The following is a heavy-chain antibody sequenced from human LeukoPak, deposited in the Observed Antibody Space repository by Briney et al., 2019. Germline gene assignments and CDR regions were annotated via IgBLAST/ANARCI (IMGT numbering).Heavy chain of an antibody. Sequence: GGSLRLSCAASGFTFSSYAMHWVRQAPGKGLEWVATIKQDGSEKYYVDSVKGRFTISRDNAKNSLYLQMNSLRAEDTAVYYCARDRTTDFWSGYYTNYFDYWGQGTLVTVSS. CDR2: IKQDGSEK. D-gene: IGHD3-3*01. J-gene: IGHJ4*02. CDR1: GFTFSSYA. V-gene: IGHV3-7*01. CDR3: ARDRTTDFWSGYYTNYFDY.